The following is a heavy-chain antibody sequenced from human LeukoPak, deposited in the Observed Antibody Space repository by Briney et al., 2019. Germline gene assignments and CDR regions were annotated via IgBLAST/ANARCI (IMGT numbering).Heavy chain of an antibody. CDR3: ARNLVSGPIDY. CDR1: GGSISPYY. D-gene: IGHD5/OR15-5a*01. CDR2: IYYTGST. V-gene: IGHV4-59*01. Sequence: PSETLSLTCTVSGGSISPYYCNWIRQPPGKGLEWIGYIYYTGSTNYNPSLKSRVTTSVDTSKNQFSLKLSSVTAADTAVYYCARNLVSGPIDYWGQGTLVTVSS. J-gene: IGHJ4*02.